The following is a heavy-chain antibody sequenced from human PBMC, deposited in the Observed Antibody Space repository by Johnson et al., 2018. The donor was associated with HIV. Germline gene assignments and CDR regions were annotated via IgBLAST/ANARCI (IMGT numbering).Heavy chain of an antibody. J-gene: IGHJ3*02. CDR1: KFTFSSYP. D-gene: IGHD1-26*01. CDR3: ACLVGTTGRNDGFDI. Sequence: QVLLVESGGGVVQPGRSLRLSCAASKFTFSSYPMHWVRQAPGKGLEWVALISYDGTNKYYADSAKGRFTISRDNSRNTLFLQMNSLRAEDTALYYCACLVGTTGRNDGFDIWGQGTMVTVSS. CDR2: ISYDGTNK. V-gene: IGHV3-30*04.